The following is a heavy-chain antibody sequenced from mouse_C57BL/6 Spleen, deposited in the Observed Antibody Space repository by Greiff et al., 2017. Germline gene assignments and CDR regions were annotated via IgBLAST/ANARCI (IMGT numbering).Heavy chain of an antibody. V-gene: IGHV3-6*01. CDR1: GYSITSGYY. J-gene: IGHJ4*01. Sequence: EVKLMESGPGLVKPSQSLSLTCSVTGYSITSGYYWNWIRQFPGNKLEWMGYISYDGSNNYNPSLKNRISITRDTSKNQFFLKWNAVTTEDTATYYCARAGDGYFYYAMDYWGQGTSVTVSS. D-gene: IGHD2-3*01. CDR3: ARAGDGYFYYAMDY. CDR2: ISYDGSN.